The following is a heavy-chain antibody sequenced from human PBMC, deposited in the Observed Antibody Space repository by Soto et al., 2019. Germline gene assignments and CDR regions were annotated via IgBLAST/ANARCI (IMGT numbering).Heavy chain of an antibody. J-gene: IGHJ6*02. D-gene: IGHD1-1*01. CDR1: GFTFNVYG. Sequence: SVKVSCKTSGFTFNVYGIHWVREAPGQGLEWVGGLIPIYDAPYYAQKFQGRVTISADKSTTTVHLELSSLKSDDTAVYFCARVREPHLDHYGLDVWGQGTTLTVYS. V-gene: IGHV1-69*06. CDR2: LIPIYDAP. CDR3: ARVREPHLDHYGLDV.